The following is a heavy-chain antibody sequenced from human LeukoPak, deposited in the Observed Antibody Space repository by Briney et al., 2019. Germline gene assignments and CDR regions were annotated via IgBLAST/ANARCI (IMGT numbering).Heavy chain of an antibody. J-gene: IGHJ3*02. CDR3: ARDFPTVTTAGAFDI. CDR1: GFTFSSYS. CDR2: ISTSSDYI. V-gene: IGHV3-21*01. D-gene: IGHD4-17*01. Sequence: PGGSLRLSCAASGFTFSSYSMNWVRQAPGKGLDWVSSISTSSDYIYYADSVKGRFTISRDNAKNSLYLQMNSLRAEDTAVYYCARDFPTVTTAGAFDIWGQGTMVTVSS.